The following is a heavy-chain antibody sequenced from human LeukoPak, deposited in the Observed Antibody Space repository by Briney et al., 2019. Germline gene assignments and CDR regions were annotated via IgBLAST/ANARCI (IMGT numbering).Heavy chain of an antibody. D-gene: IGHD6-25*01. CDR3: ARDWAAASNYYYYGIDV. CDR2: INPNSGGT. V-gene: IGHV1-2*02. J-gene: IGHJ6*02. Sequence: ASVKVSCKASGYTFTGYYMHWVRQAPGQGLEWMGWINPNSGGTNYAQKFQGRVTMTRDTSISTAYMELSRLRSDDTAVYYCARDWAAASNYYYYGIDVWGQGTTVTVSS. CDR1: GYTFTGYY.